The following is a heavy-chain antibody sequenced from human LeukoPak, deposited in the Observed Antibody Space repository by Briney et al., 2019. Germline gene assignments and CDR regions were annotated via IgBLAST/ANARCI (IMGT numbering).Heavy chain of an antibody. D-gene: IGHD5-18*01. CDR2: ISYDGSNK. Sequence: PGGSLRLSCAASGFTFSSYAMHWVRQAPGKGLEWVAVISYDGSNKYYADSVKGRFTISRDNSKNTLYLQMNSLRAEDTAVYYCARDRRGYSYGYLGYWGQGTRVTVSS. CDR3: ARDRRGYSYGYLGY. J-gene: IGHJ4*02. V-gene: IGHV3-30-3*01. CDR1: GFTFSSYA.